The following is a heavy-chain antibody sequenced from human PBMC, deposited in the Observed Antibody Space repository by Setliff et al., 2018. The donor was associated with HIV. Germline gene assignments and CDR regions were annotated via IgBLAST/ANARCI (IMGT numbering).Heavy chain of an antibody. CDR3: AKDDSTRDGYITIFDY. J-gene: IGHJ4*02. Sequence: GESLKISCAASGFTFSKYAMSWVRQAPGKGLEWVASITGSGDSTYYADSVKGRFTISRDNSKNTLYLQMNSLRVEDMAVYYCAKDDSTRDGYITIFDYWGQGTLVTVSS. D-gene: IGHD3-3*01. CDR1: GFTFSKYA. CDR2: ITGSGDST. V-gene: IGHV3-23*01.